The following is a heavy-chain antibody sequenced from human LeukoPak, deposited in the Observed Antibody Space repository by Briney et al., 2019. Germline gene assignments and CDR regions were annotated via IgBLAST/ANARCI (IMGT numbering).Heavy chain of an antibody. J-gene: IGHJ4*02. CDR1: GGSISSSSYY. CDR2: IYYSGST. CDR3: ARDALRKSFDY. Sequence: SETLSLTCTVSGGSISSSSYYWGWIRQPPGKGLEWIGSIYYSGSTYYNPSLKSRVTISVDTSKNQFSLKLSSVTAADTAVYYCARDALRKSFDYWGQGTLVTVPS. D-gene: IGHD2-15*01. V-gene: IGHV4-39*02.